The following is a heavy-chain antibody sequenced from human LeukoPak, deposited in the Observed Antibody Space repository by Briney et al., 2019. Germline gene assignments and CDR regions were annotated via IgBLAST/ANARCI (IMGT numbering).Heavy chain of an antibody. CDR3: ARVIVVVPAARYLYYYYYYMDV. D-gene: IGHD2-2*01. CDR1: GVSISSSNSY. Sequence: PSETLSLTCTVSGVSISSSNSYWGWIRQPPGKGLEWIGSMYYSGSTYYNPSLKSRVTISVDTSKNQFSLKLSSVTAADTAVYYCARVIVVVPAARYLYYYYYYMDVWGKGTTVTVSS. V-gene: IGHV4-39*07. CDR2: MYYSGST. J-gene: IGHJ6*03.